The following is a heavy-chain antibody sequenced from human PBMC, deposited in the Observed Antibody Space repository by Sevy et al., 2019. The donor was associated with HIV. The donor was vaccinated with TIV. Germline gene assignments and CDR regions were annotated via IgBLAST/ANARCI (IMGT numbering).Heavy chain of an antibody. Sequence: SETLSLTCTVSGGSMNLDFWSWIRQPPGKQLEWIGYMYYSGSTNYNPSLKSRVTISVDTSKDQFSLKLRTVTAADTAVYYCARVSIGATGDFDYWGQGTLVTVSS. CDR3: ARVSIGATGDFDY. CDR1: GGSMNLDF. V-gene: IGHV4-59*01. CDR2: MYYSGST. J-gene: IGHJ4*02. D-gene: IGHD6-13*01.